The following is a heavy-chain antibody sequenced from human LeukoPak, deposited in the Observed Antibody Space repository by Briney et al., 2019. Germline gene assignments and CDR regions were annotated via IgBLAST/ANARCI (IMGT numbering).Heavy chain of an antibody. J-gene: IGHJ4*02. D-gene: IGHD3-22*01. CDR2: IIPILGIA. Sequence: GASVKVSCKASGYTFGTYGVSWVRQAPGQGLEWMGRIIPILGIANYAQKFQGRVTITADKSTSTAYMELSSLRSEDTAVYYCARDRGSSGYDWGQGTLVTVSS. V-gene: IGHV1-69*04. CDR3: ARDRGSSGYD. CDR1: GYTFGTYG.